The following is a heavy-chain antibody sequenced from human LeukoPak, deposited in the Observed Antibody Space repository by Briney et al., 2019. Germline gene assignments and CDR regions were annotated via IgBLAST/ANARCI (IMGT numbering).Heavy chain of an antibody. CDR2: ISGSGGST. V-gene: IGHV3-23*01. CDR3: AKARGMSYAIFFDY. Sequence: PGGSLRLSCAASGFTFSSYATSWVRQAPGKGLEWVSAISGSGGSTYYADSVKGRFTISRDNSKNTLYLQMNSLRAEDTAVYYCAKARGMSYAIFFDYWGQGTLVTISS. J-gene: IGHJ4*02. D-gene: IGHD3-9*01. CDR1: GFTFSSYA.